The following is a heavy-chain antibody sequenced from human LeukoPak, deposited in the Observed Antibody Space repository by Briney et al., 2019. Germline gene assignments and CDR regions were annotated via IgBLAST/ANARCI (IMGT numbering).Heavy chain of an antibody. V-gene: IGHV3-23*01. Sequence: GGSLRLSCVASGFTFSSYAMSWVRQAAGKGLEWVSSTSSSGETTYYADSVKGRFTISRDNSRNTLYLQMNSLRAEDTAVYYCARDRPNYYGTNGHYYRRDGDCWGQGTLVTVSS. CDR1: GFTFSSYA. CDR2: TSSSGETT. CDR3: ARDRPNYYGTNGHYYRRDGDC. D-gene: IGHD3-22*01. J-gene: IGHJ4*02.